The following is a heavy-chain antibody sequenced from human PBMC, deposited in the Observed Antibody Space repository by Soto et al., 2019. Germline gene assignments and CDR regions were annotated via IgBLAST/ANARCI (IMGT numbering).Heavy chain of an antibody. CDR3: AREGWLRSNALDY. CDR1: GFTFSSYS. Sequence: LGGSLRLSCAASGFTFSSYSMNWVRQAPGKGLEWVSSISSSSSYIYYADSVKGRFTISRDNAKNSLYLQMNSLRAEDTAVYYCAREGWLRSNALDYWGQGTLVTVSS. CDR2: ISSSSSYI. D-gene: IGHD5-12*01. V-gene: IGHV3-21*01. J-gene: IGHJ4*02.